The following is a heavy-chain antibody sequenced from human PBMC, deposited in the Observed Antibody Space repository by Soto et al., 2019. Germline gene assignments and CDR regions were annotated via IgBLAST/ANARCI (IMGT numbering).Heavy chain of an antibody. CDR2: IYYSGRT. D-gene: IGHD3-16*02. V-gene: IGHV4-59*01. CDR1: GGSISDYQ. J-gene: IGHJ4*01. CDR3: ARMRGLGEISPYFAY. Sequence: PSETLSLTCSISGGSISDYQWSWIRQPPGKGLEWIGYIYYSGRTNYNPSPKSRVTISLDPSTKQFSLRLRSVTAADTAVYYCARMRGLGEISPYFAYWGHGTLVTVSS.